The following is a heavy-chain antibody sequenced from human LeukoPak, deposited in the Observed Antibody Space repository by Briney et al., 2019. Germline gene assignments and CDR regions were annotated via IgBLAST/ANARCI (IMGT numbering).Heavy chain of an antibody. J-gene: IGHJ3*02. D-gene: IGHD2-8*01. V-gene: IGHV1-2*02. CDR2: INPNSGGT. CDR1: GYTFTGYY. Sequence: ASVKVSCKASGYTFTGYYMHWMRQAPGQRLEWMGWINPNSGGTDYAQKFQGRITMTRDTSINTGDMELYSLRSDDTAVYYCARDQLMRPTNAFDIWGQGTMVTVSS. CDR3: ARDQLMRPTNAFDI.